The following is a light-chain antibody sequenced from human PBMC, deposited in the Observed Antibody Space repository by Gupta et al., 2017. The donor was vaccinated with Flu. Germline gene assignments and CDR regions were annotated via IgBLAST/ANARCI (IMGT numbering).Light chain of an antibody. V-gene: IGLV1-44*01. J-gene: IGLJ2*01. Sequence: QSVLTQLPSASGTPGQRVTISCSGSSSDIGRNTVNWYQQAPGTAPKLVIQTDNQRPSGAPDRFSGSRSGTSASLVISGLQSEDEGDYYCAAWNPTGVVFSGGTKLTVL. CDR3: AAWNPTGVV. CDR1: SSDIGRNT. CDR2: TDN.